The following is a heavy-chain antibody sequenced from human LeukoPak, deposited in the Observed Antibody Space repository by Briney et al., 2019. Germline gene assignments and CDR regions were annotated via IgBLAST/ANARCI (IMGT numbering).Heavy chain of an antibody. V-gene: IGHV1-69*13. CDR3: AGSSSWSPPSFVSAFDI. D-gene: IGHD6-13*01. CDR2: IIPIFGTA. CDR1: GYIFTSYA. J-gene: IGHJ3*02. Sequence: ASVKVSCKASGYIFTSYAISWVRQAPGQGLEWMGGIIPIFGTANYAQKFQGRVTITADESTSTAYMELSSLRSEDTAVYYCAGSSSWSPPSFVSAFDIWGQGTMVTVSS.